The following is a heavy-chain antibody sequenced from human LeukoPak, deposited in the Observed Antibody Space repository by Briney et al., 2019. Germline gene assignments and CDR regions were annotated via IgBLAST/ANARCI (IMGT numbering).Heavy chain of an antibody. J-gene: IGHJ4*02. D-gene: IGHD4-23*01. Sequence: KISCKGSGYSFTSYWISWVRQAPGQGLEWMGGIIPIFGTANYAQKFQGRVTITADESTSTAYMELSSLRSEDTAVYYCARTQLTTVVTPYMGIFDYWGQGTLVTVSS. CDR1: GYSFTSYW. CDR2: IIPIFGTA. CDR3: ARTQLTTVVTPYMGIFDY. V-gene: IGHV1-69*01.